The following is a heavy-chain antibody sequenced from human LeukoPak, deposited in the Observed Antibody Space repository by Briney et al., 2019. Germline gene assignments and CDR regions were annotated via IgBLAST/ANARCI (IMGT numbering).Heavy chain of an antibody. V-gene: IGHV4-4*02. CDR3: ARGPSLGAHLDY. CDR2: IYHYGTT. D-gene: IGHD1-26*01. Sequence: PSGTLSRTGAVSGRSISSNNWWTWVRQAPGKGLEWIGEIYHYGTTNYNPSLKGRVTISVDKSKNQFSLKFNPVTAADTAVYYCARGPSLGAHLDYWGQGTLVTVSS. CDR1: GRSISSNNW. J-gene: IGHJ4*02.